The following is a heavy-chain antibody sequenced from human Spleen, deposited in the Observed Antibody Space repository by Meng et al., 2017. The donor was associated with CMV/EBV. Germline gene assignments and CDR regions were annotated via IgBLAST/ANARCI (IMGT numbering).Heavy chain of an antibody. V-gene: IGHV4-34*01. D-gene: IGHD6-13*01. CDR3: ARARKSNSSSWYYYYYGMDV. CDR2: INHSGST. J-gene: IGHJ6*02. Sequence: FSGYYWSWIRQPPGKGLEWIGEINHSGSTNYNPSLKSRVTISVDTSKNQFSLKLSSVTAADTAVYYCARARKSNSSSWYYYYYGMDVWGQGTTVTVS. CDR1: FSGYY.